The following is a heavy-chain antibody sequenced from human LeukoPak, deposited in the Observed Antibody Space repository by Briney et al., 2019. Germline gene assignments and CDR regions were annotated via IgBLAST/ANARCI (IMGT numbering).Heavy chain of an antibody. CDR2: IYYSGST. J-gene: IGHJ6*03. CDR3: GSGRDYYYYMDV. D-gene: IGHD2-15*01. V-gene: IGHV4-31*03. Sequence: SETLSLTCTVSVGSISSGGYYWSWIRQHPGKGLEWIGYIYYSGSTYYNPSLKSRVTISVDTSKNQFSLKLSSVTAADTAVYYCGSGRDYYYYMDVWGKGTTVTVSS. CDR1: VGSISSGGYY.